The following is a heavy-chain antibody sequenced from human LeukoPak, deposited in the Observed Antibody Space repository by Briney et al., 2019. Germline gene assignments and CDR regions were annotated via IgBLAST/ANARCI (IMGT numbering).Heavy chain of an antibody. CDR2: ISGSGGST. CDR3: AKTPRASGSSSLFDY. J-gene: IGHJ4*02. CDR1: GFTFSRYC. D-gene: IGHD1-26*01. V-gene: IGHV3-23*01. Sequence: GGSLRLSCAASGFTFSRYCMSWVRQAPGKGLEWVSAISGSGGSTYYAASVKGRFTISRDNSKNTLYLQMNSLRAEDTAVYYCAKTPRASGSSSLFDYWGQGTLVTVSS.